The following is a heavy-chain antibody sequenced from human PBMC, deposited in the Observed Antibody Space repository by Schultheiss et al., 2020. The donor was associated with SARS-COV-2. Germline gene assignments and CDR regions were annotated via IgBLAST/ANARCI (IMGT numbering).Heavy chain of an antibody. CDR3: ARHRPGDRTIFGVAKGFEY. Sequence: SETLSLTCAVSGYSISSGHYWGWIRQPPGKGLEWIGSIYHNGNRYYNPSLKSRVTTSVDTSNNQVSLRLTSVTAADTAVYYCARHRPGDRTIFGVAKGFEYWGQGTXVTVSS. CDR2: IYHNGNR. CDR1: GYSISSGHY. V-gene: IGHV4-38-2*01. J-gene: IGHJ4*02. D-gene: IGHD3-3*01.